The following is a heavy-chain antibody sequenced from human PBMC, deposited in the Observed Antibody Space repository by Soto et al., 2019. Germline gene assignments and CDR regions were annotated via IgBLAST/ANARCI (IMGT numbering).Heavy chain of an antibody. D-gene: IGHD6-19*01. V-gene: IGHV3-53*01. CDR2: IHSDGST. CDR3: ARDASGPFDY. J-gene: IGHJ4*02. Sequence: GGSLRLSCSVAGFTVSDSMSWVRQAPGKGLECVSFIHSDGSTHYTDSVRGRFTISRDNSKNTLYLQMDRLRVDDTAVYFCARDASGPFDYWGQGTLVTVSS. CDR1: GFTVSDS.